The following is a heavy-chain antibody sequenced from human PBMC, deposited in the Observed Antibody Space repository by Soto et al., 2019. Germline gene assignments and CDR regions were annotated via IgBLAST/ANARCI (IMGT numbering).Heavy chain of an antibody. V-gene: IGHV4-59*08. J-gene: IGHJ5*02. CDR1: GGSISSYY. D-gene: IGHD6-13*01. CDR3: ARQAAAAGNWFDP. CDR2: IYYSGST. Sequence: SETLSLTCTVSGGSISSYYWSWIRQPPGKGLEWIGYIYYSGSTNYNPSLKSRVTISVDTSKNQFSLKLSSVTAADTAVYYCARQAAAAGNWFDPWGQGTLVTVSS.